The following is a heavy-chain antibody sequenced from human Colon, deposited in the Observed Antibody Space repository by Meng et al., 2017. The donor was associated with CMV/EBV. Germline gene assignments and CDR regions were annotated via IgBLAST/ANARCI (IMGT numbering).Heavy chain of an antibody. CDR1: GFTFSSYS. Sequence: GESLKISCATSGFTFSSYSLNWVRQAPGKGLEWVSIIYTDGSTFYGDSVKGRFTISRDNSRKMLYLQMNSLRKDDTAVYYCAAFGESALDYWGQGTLVTVSS. CDR2: IYTDGST. J-gene: IGHJ4*02. V-gene: IGHV3-66*02. CDR3: AAFGESALDY. D-gene: IGHD3-10*01.